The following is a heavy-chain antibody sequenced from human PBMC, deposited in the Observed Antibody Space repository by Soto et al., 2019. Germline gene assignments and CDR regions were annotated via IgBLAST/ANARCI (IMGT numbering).Heavy chain of an antibody. CDR1: GYTFISYY. J-gene: IGHJ6*02. Sequence: QVQLVQSGAEVKKPGASVRVSCKASGYTFISYYMHWVRQAPGQGLEWMGISNPSGSSTIYAQKFQGSVTMTRDTSTSTVYMELSSLRSEDTAVYYCARYGRAGYNPPQYGMDVWGQGTTVTVSS. CDR2: SNPSGSST. V-gene: IGHV1-46*03. D-gene: IGHD5-12*01. CDR3: ARYGRAGYNPPQYGMDV.